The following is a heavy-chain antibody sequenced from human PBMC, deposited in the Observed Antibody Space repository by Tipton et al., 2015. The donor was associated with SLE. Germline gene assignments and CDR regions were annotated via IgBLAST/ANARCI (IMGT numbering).Heavy chain of an antibody. D-gene: IGHD2-2*01. J-gene: IGHJ3*02. CDR2: INHSGST. CDR1: GGSFSGYY. Sequence: TLSLTCAVYGGSFSGYYWSWIRQPPGKGLEWIGEINHSGSTNYNPSLKSRVTISVDTSKNQFSLKLSSVTAADTAVYYRARRIYCSSTSCYFDAFDIWGQGTMVTVSS. CDR3: ARRIYCSSTSCYFDAFDI. V-gene: IGHV4-34*01.